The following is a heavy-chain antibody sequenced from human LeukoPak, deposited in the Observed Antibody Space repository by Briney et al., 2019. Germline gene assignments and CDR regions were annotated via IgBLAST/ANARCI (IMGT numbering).Heavy chain of an antibody. CDR2: INPSAGST. CDR1: GYTFTSYY. J-gene: IGHJ4*02. D-gene: IGHD1-26*01. CDR3: ARAVSGGPRFDY. Sequence: ASVNVSCMASGYTFTSYYIHWVRQAPGQGLEWMGIINPSAGSTTYAQKVQGRVTITRDTSTSTVYMEVSSLRSEDTGVYYCARAVSGGPRFDYWGQGTLVTVSS. V-gene: IGHV1-46*01.